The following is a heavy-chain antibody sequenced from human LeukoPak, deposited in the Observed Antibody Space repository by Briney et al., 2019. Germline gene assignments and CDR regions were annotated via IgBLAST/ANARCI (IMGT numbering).Heavy chain of an antibody. D-gene: IGHD2-2*01. CDR3: AKDIGVVPADFYYYYGMDV. CDR2: ISWNSGSI. J-gene: IGHJ6*02. CDR1: GFTFSSYW. V-gene: IGHV3-9*01. Sequence: GGSLRLSCAASGFTFSSYWMQWVRQAPGRGLEWVSGISWNSGSIGYADSVKGRFTISRDNAKNSLYLQMNSLRAEDTALYYCAKDIGVVPADFYYYYGMDVWAKGPRSPSP.